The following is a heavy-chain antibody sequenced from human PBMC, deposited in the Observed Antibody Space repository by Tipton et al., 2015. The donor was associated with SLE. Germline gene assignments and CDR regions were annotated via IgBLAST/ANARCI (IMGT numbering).Heavy chain of an antibody. CDR3: ARLSHSSSFFDY. J-gene: IGHJ4*02. CDR1: GGSISSYY. V-gene: IGHV4-39*01. CDR2: IYYSGST. D-gene: IGHD6-6*01. Sequence: TLSLTCTVSGGSISSYYWGWIRQPPGKGLEWIGSIYYSGSTYYNPSLKSRVTISVDTSKNQSSLKLSSVTAADTAVYYCARLSHSSSFFDYWGQGTLVTVSS.